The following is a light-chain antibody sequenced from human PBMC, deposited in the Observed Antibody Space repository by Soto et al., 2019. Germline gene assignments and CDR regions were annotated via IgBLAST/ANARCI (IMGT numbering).Light chain of an antibody. CDR3: TSFTSSKTWV. CDR1: SSDVGGYDY. V-gene: IGLV2-14*01. CDR2: EVI. Sequence: QSALTQPASVSGSPGQSIAISCTGTSSDVGGYDYVSWFQQHPGRAPKLLIYEVINRPSGVSTRFSGSKSGNTASLTISGLQAEDEADFYCTSFTSSKTWVFGGGTQLTVL. J-gene: IGLJ3*02.